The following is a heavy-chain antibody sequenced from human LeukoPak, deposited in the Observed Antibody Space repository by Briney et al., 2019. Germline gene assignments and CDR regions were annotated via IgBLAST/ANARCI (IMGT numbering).Heavy chain of an antibody. Sequence: EASVKVSCKASGYTFTSYYMHWGRQAPGQGLEWMGIINPSGGSTSYAQKFQGRVTMTRDMSTSTVYMELSSLRSEDTAVYYCARDGRRDTPGYWGQGTLVAVSS. CDR3: ARDGRRDTPGY. CDR2: INPSGGST. V-gene: IGHV1-46*01. D-gene: IGHD5-24*01. J-gene: IGHJ4*02. CDR1: GYTFTSYY.